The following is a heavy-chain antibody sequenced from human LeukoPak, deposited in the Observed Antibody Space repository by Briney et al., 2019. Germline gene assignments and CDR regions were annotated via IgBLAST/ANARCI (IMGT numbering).Heavy chain of an antibody. CDR1: GGSISSYY. CDR2: IYYSGST. J-gene: IGHJ4*03. V-gene: IGHV4-59*01. D-gene: IGHD4-17*01. CDR3: ARRPYGHYFDY. Sequence: SETLSLTCTVSGGSISSYYWSWIRQPPGKGLEWIGYIYYSGSTNYNPSLKSRVTISVDTSKNQFSLKLSSVTAADTAVYYCARRPYGHYFDYWGQGTTVTVSS.